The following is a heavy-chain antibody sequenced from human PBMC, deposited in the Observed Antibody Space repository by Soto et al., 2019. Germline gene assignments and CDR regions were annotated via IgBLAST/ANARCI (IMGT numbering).Heavy chain of an antibody. CDR3: TTDLSLLLWFGELLDADY. D-gene: IGHD3-10*01. V-gene: IGHV3-15*01. J-gene: IGHJ4*02. CDR1: GFTFSNAW. Sequence: EVQLVESGGGLVKPGGSLRLSCAASGFTFSNAWMSWVRQAPGKGLEWVGRIKSKTDGGTTDYAAPVKGRFTISRDDSKNTLYLQMNSLKTEDTAVYYCTTDLSLLLWFGELLDADYWGQGTLVTVSS. CDR2: IKSKTDGGTT.